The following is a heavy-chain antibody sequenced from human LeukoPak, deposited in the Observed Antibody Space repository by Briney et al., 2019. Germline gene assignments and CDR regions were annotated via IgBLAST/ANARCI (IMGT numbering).Heavy chain of an antibody. V-gene: IGHV3-66*01. CDR3: ARGRRDYYDSSGYYFRGIYFDY. CDR2: IYSGGST. CDR1: GFTVSSNY. J-gene: IGHJ4*02. D-gene: IGHD3-22*01. Sequence: GSLRLSCAASGFTVSSNYMSWVRQAPGKGLEWVSVIYSGGSTYYADSVKGRFTISRDNSKNTLYLQMNSLRAEDTAVYYCARGRRDYYDSSGYYFRGIYFDYWGQGTLVTVSS.